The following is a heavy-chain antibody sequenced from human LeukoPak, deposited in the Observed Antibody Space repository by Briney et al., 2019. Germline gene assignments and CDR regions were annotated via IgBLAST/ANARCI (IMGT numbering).Heavy chain of an antibody. J-gene: IGHJ4*02. D-gene: IGHD1-26*01. CDR2: IKTKTFGGTT. Sequence: GGSLRLSCTTSGFTFGDHGVSWFRQAPGKGPEWISFIKTKTFGGTTEYAASVKGRFTISRDDSTGIAYLQMDSLKLDDTAVYYCSRGVIVGAAYFDYWGQGTLVTVSS. CDR3: SRGVIVGAAYFDY. V-gene: IGHV3-49*03. CDR1: GFTFGDHG.